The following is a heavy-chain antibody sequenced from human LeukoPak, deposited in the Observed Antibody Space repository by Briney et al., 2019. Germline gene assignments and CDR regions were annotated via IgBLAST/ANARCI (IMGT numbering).Heavy chain of an antibody. CDR3: ARDGGSSWYFDY. CDR1: GFTFSDYY. D-gene: IGHD6-13*01. Sequence: KPGGSLRLSCAASGFTFSDYYMSWIRQAPGKGLECVSYISSSGNTTYYSDSVRGRFTISRDNAKNSLHLQMNSLRAEDTAVYYCARDGGSSWYFDYWGQGTLATVSS. CDR2: ISSSGNTT. J-gene: IGHJ4*02. V-gene: IGHV3-11*04.